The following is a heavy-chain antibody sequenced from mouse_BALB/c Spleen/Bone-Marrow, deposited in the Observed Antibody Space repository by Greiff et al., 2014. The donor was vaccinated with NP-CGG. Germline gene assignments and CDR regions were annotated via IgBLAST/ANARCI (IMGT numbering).Heavy chain of an antibody. Sequence: VKLQESGAELVKPGASVKLSCKASGYTFTSYYLYWVKQRPGQGLEWIGEINPSNGGTNFNERFKSKASLTVDKSSSTAYVQLNSLTSEDSAVYYCTRRSLLSDYYSMDYWGQGTSVTVSS. CDR2: INPSNGGT. V-gene: IGHV1S81*02. D-gene: IGHD2-10*01. CDR1: GYTFTSYY. J-gene: IGHJ4*01. CDR3: TRRSLLSDYYSMDY.